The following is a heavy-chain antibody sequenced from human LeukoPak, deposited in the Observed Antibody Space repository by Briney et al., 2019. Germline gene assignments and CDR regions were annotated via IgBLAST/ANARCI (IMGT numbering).Heavy chain of an antibody. V-gene: IGHV1-2*04. CDR3: AIRGKSCDSSGYYGRYFQH. Sequence: ASVKVSCKASGYTFTGYYMHWVRQAPGQGLEWMGWTNPNSGGTNYAQKFQGWVTMTRDTSISTAYMELSRLRSDDTAVYYCAIRGKSCDSSGYYGRYFQHWGQGTLVTVSS. D-gene: IGHD3-22*01. CDR2: TNPNSGGT. J-gene: IGHJ1*01. CDR1: GYTFTGYY.